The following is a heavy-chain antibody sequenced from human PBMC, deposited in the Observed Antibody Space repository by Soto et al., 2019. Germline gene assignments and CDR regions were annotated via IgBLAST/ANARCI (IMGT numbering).Heavy chain of an antibody. D-gene: IGHD6-19*01. CDR2: IYYNGIT. CDR1: GGSISSSGYF. V-gene: IGHV4-39*01. Sequence: PSETLSLTCTVSGGSISSSGYFWGWIRQPPGKSLEWMGSIYYNGITYYNPSLKSRVTISVDTSKNQFSLKLSSVTDADTAVYHCARQGSAVGLPYYSYDMDVWGQGTTVTVYS. J-gene: IGHJ6*02. CDR3: ARQGSAVGLPYYSYDMDV.